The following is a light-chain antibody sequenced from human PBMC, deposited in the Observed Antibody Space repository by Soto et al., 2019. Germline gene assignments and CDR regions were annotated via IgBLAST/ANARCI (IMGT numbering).Light chain of an antibody. J-gene: IGKJ1*01. CDR3: EQYGSSPWT. V-gene: IGKV3-20*01. CDR2: GAS. CDR1: QSVSSSY. Sequence: ELVLTQSPGTLSLSPGERATLSCRASQSVSSSYLAWYQPKPGQAPRLLIYGASSRATGSPDRFSGSVSGTDFTLTISRLEPEDLAVYYCEQYGSSPWTIGPGTKVEIK.